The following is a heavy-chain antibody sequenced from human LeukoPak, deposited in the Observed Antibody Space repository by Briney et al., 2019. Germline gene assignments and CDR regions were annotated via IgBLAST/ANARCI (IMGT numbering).Heavy chain of an antibody. D-gene: IGHD1-7*01. V-gene: IGHV1-69*04. CDR3: ARGTDWNYESGGYYYYYMDV. Sequence: RASVKVSCKASGGTFSSYAISWVRQAPGQGLEWMGRIIPILGIANYAQKFQGRVTITADKSTSTAYMGLSSLRSEDTAVYYCARGTDWNYESGGYYYYYMDVWGKGTTVTVSS. CDR1: GGTFSSYA. J-gene: IGHJ6*03. CDR2: IIPILGIA.